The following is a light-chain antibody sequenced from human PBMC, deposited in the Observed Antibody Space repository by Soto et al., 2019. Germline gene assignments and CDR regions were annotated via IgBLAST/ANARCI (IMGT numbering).Light chain of an antibody. J-gene: IGKJ5*01. Sequence: IVLTQSPGTLSLSPGERATLSCRASQSVSSSYLAWYQQKPGQAPRLLIYGASSRATGIPDRFSGSGSGTDFTLTISRLEPEDFAVYYCQQYGSSPPITFGQGTLLAIK. CDR2: GAS. V-gene: IGKV3-20*01. CDR1: QSVSSSY. CDR3: QQYGSSPPIT.